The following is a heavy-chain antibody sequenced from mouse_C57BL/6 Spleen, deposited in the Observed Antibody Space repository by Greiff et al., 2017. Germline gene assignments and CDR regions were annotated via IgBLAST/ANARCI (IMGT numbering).Heavy chain of an antibody. V-gene: IGHV1-9*01. CDR2: ILPGSGST. J-gene: IGHJ1*03. CDR3: ARAFLTTVVANWYFDV. D-gene: IGHD1-1*01. CDR1: GYTFTGYW. Sequence: VQGVESGAELMKPGASVKLSCKATGYTFTGYWIEWVKQRPGHGLEWIGEILPGSGSTNYNEKFKGKATFTADTSSNTAYMQLSSLTTEDSAIYYCARAFLTTVVANWYFDVWGTGTTVTVSS.